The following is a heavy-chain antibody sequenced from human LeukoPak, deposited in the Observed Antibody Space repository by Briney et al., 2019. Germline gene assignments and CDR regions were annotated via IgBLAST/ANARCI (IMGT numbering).Heavy chain of an antibody. J-gene: IGHJ6*04. V-gene: IGHV3-7*01. Sequence: GGSLRLSCVVSGFIFRNYWMDWVRQAPGRGLEWVANINQDGNEKYFVDSVKGRFTISRDNAKNSLYLQMNSLRAEDTAVYYCSRALEVWGKGTTVTVSS. CDR2: INQDGNEK. CDR1: GFIFRNYW. CDR3: SRALEV.